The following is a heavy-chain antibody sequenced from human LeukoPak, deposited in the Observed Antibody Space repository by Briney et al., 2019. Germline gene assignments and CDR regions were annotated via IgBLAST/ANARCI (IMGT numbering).Heavy chain of an antibody. CDR1: GGSISSYY. CDR3: ARDRELVAGSLSFDY. D-gene: IGHD6-19*01. V-gene: IGHV4-59*01. CDR2: IYYSGST. J-gene: IGHJ4*02. Sequence: SETLSLTCTVSGGSISSYYWSWIRQPPGKELEWIGYIYYSGSTSYNPSLKSRVTISVDTSKNHFSLKLTSVTAADTAVYYCARDRELVAGSLSFDYWGQGTLVTVSS.